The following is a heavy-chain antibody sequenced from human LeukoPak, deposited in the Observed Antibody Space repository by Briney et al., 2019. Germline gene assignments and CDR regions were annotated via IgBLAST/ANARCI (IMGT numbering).Heavy chain of an antibody. J-gene: IGHJ4*02. CDR2: IKQAGSEK. V-gene: IGHV3-7*04. D-gene: IGHD6-19*01. Sequence: GGSLRLSCAASGSTFSDYWMNWVRQAPGKGLEWVANIKQAGSEKYSLDSVKGRFTISRDNARNSRYLRMNSLRAEDTAVYYCARVVYSSGWSYYFDYWGQGILVTVSS. CDR1: GSTFSDYW. CDR3: ARVVYSSGWSYYFDY.